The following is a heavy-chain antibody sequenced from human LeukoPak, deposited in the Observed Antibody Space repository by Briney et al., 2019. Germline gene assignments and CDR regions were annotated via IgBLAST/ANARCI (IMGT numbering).Heavy chain of an antibody. Sequence: SETLSLTCTVSGGSISSGGYYWSWIRQHPGKGLEWIGYIYYSGSTYYNPSLKSRVTISVDTSKNQFSLKLSSVTAADTAVYYCARRVVVPAAPKSGVGYFDYWGQGTLVTVSS. CDR1: GGSISSGGYY. D-gene: IGHD2-2*01. J-gene: IGHJ4*02. CDR3: ARRVVVPAAPKSGVGYFDY. CDR2: IYYSGST. V-gene: IGHV4-31*03.